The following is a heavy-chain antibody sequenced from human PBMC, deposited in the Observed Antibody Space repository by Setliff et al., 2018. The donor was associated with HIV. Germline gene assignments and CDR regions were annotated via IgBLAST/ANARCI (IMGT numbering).Heavy chain of an antibody. V-gene: IGHV4-30-4*08. CDR3: AREDFNDLSAFDI. Sequence: PSETLSLTCTVSGVSISSGDYYWSWIRQPPGKGLEWIGYIYYSGTTYYNPSLKSRITMPIDTSKNQFSLKLSSVTAADTAVYFCAREDFNDLSAFDIWGQGTRVTVSS. CDR2: IYYSGTT. J-gene: IGHJ3*02. CDR1: GVSISSGDYY. D-gene: IGHD2-15*01.